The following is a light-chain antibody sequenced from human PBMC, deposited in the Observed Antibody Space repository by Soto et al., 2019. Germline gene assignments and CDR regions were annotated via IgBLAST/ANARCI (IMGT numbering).Light chain of an antibody. CDR2: DVS. Sequence: QSLLTQPASVSGSPWQSITISCTGTSSEVGAYKYDSWYQQYPGEAPKVIIYDVSHRPAGVSNRFSGSKSGNTASLTISGLQTQDEADYYCSSYTSATTYVFGTGTKVTVL. CDR3: SSYTSATTYV. J-gene: IGLJ1*01. CDR1: SSEVGAYKY. V-gene: IGLV2-14*01.